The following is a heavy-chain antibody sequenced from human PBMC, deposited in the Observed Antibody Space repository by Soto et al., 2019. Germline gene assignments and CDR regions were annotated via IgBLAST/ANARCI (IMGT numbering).Heavy chain of an antibody. D-gene: IGHD3-3*01. J-gene: IGHJ5*02. CDR2: IWYDGSNK. V-gene: IGHV3-33*01. Sequence: GESLKISCAASGFTFSTCGMHWVRQAPGKGLEWVAVIWYDGSNKNYADSVKGRFTISRDNSKNTLYLQMNSLRADDTAVYYCARDVTYYGFWSGRNWFDPWGQGTLVTVSS. CDR3: ARDVTYYGFWSGRNWFDP. CDR1: GFTFSTCG.